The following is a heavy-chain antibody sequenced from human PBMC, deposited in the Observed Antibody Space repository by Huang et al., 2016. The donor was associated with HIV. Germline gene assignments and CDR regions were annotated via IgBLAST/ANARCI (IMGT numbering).Heavy chain of an antibody. J-gene: IGHJ6*03. V-gene: IGHV4-39*01. CDR3: ARHREGPVAYYSGWGSHLNYMDV. CDR2: IYYKGRT. CDR1: GGSIRSSDYH. D-gene: IGHD3-10*01. Sequence: QLLLQESGPGLVKPSEALALTCAVSGGSIRSSDYHWGWIRQPPGKGLAWIGSIYYKGRTHASPSLKSRVTIAVDTSKNLFFLNLTSMTAADTAVYYCARHREGPVAYYSGWGSHLNYMDVWGRGRTVVVSS.